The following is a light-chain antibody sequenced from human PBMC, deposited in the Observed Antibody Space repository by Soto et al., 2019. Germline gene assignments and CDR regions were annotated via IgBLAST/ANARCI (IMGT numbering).Light chain of an antibody. Sequence: EIVLTQSPASLSLSPGERATLSCRASQSVYNYLAWYQQKPGQAPRLLIYDASNRATGIPARFSVSGSGTDFTLTISSLEPEDCAVYFCQQRNNWPVTFGGGTQVEIK. J-gene: IGKJ4*01. CDR3: QQRNNWPVT. V-gene: IGKV3-11*01. CDR1: QSVYNY. CDR2: DAS.